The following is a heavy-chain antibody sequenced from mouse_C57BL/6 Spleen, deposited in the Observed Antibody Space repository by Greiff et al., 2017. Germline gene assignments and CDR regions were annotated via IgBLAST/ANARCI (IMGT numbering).Heavy chain of an antibody. Sequence: QVQLQQSGAELVKPGASVKLSCKASGYTFTEYTIHWVKQRSGQGLEWIGWFYPGSGSIKYNEKFKDKATLTADKSSSTVYMELSRLTSEDSAVYFCARHEADYYGSRNRYWYFDVWGTGTTVTVSS. CDR1: GYTFTEYT. J-gene: IGHJ1*03. CDR3: ARHEADYYGSRNRYWYFDV. CDR2: FYPGSGSI. D-gene: IGHD1-1*01. V-gene: IGHV1-62-2*01.